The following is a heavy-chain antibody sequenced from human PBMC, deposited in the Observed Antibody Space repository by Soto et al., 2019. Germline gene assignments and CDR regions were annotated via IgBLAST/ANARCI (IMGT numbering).Heavy chain of an antibody. Sequence: QVQLVQSGAEVKKPGASVKVSCKASGYTFTSYDINWVLQATGQGLEWMGWMNPNSGNTGYAQKFQGRVTMTRNTSISTAYMELSSLRCEDTAVYYCARGVYYDFWSGYFPQGMDVWGQGTTVTVSS. J-gene: IGHJ6*02. V-gene: IGHV1-8*01. CDR1: GYTFTSYD. CDR2: MNPNSGNT. D-gene: IGHD3-3*01. CDR3: ARGVYYDFWSGYFPQGMDV.